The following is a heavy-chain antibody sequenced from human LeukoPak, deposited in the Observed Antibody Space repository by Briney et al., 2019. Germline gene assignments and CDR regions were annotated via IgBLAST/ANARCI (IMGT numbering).Heavy chain of an antibody. CDR3: ARDVGDYDLDY. V-gene: IGHV4-61*08. CDR2: IYYSGST. J-gene: IGHJ4*02. CDR1: GGSISSGDYY. D-gene: IGHD5-12*01. Sequence: SQTLSLTCTVSGGSISSGDYYWSWIRQPPGKGLEWIGYIYYSGSTNYNPSLKSRVTIPVDTSKNQFSLKLSSVTAADTAVYYCARDVGDYDLDYWGQGTLVTVSS.